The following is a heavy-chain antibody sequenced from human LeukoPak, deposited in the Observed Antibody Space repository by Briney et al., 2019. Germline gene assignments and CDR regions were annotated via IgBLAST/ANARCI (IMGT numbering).Heavy chain of an antibody. Sequence: ASVKVSCKASGYTFTGYYMHWVRRAPGQGLEWMGWFNPNSGGTNYAQKFQGRVTMTRDTSISTAYMELSRLRSDDTAVYYCASLTTVTIVEGYYYYYMDVWGKGTTVTISS. CDR2: FNPNSGGT. V-gene: IGHV1-2*02. CDR1: GYTFTGYY. CDR3: ASLTTVTIVEGYYYYYMDV. J-gene: IGHJ6*03. D-gene: IGHD4-17*01.